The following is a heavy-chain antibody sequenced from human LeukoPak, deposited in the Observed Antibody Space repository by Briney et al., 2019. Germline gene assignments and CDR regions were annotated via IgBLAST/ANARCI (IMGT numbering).Heavy chain of an antibody. CDR3: AKGVAYCSSTTCYTAPFDY. V-gene: IGHV3-23*01. J-gene: IGHJ4*02. D-gene: IGHD2-2*02. Sequence: GGSLRLSCAASGFTFSSYAMSWVRQAPGKGLEWVSAISGSGGSTYYADSVKGRFTISRDNSKNTLYLQMNSLRAEDTAVYYCAKGVAYCSSTTCYTAPFDYWGQGTLVTVSS. CDR2: ISGSGGST. CDR1: GFTFSSYA.